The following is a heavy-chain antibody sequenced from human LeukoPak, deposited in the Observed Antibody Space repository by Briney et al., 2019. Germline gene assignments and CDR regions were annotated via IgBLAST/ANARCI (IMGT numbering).Heavy chain of an antibody. CDR1: GYTFTGYY. J-gene: IGHJ4*02. Sequence: ASVKVSCKAPGYTFTGYYMHWVRQAPGQGLEWMGRINPNSGGTNYAQKFQGRVTMTRDTSISTAYMELSRLRSDDTAVYYCAREGHERYSYGQPAPYFDYWGQGTLVTVSS. CDR3: AREGHERYSYGQPAPYFDY. CDR2: INPNSGGT. D-gene: IGHD5-18*01. V-gene: IGHV1-2*06.